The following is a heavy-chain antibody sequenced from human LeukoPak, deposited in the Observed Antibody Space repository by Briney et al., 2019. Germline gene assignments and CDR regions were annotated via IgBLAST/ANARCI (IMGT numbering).Heavy chain of an antibody. V-gene: IGHV3-21*01. Sequence: GGSLRLSCAASGFTFSSYSMNWVRQAPGKGLEWVSSISSSSSYIYYADSVKGRFTTSRDNFKNTLYLQMNSLRAEDTAVYYCARGPSGYHNTGGQGTLVTVSS. CDR1: GFTFSSYS. CDR3: ARGPSGYHNT. D-gene: IGHD5-12*01. J-gene: IGHJ4*02. CDR2: ISSSSSYI.